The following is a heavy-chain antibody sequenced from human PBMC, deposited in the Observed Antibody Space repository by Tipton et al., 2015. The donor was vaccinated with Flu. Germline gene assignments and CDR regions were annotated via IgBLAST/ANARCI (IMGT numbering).Heavy chain of an antibody. CDR2: IHESGST. D-gene: IGHD1-1*01. Sequence: TLSLTCTVSGGSISSYYWGWIRQPPGKGLEWIANIHESGSTHFHPSLKSRVTISPDTSKNQFYLEMTSVTAADTAMYYCAREGVPSLGWNPDYWGQGTQVTVSS. V-gene: IGHV4-59*12. CDR3: AREGVPSLGWNPDY. J-gene: IGHJ4*02. CDR1: GGSISSYY.